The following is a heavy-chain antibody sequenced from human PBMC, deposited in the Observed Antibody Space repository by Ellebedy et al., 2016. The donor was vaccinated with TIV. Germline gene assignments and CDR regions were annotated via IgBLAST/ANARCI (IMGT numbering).Heavy chain of an antibody. CDR3: PKGQRVVTAPFDY. V-gene: IGHV3-48*04. CDR1: GFTFNTYS. CDR2: ISSSGSPI. Sequence: PGGSLRLSCAASGFTFNTYSMNWVRQAPGKGLEWVSFISSSGSPIYYADSVKGRFTISRDNAKNSLYLQMNSLRVEDTAVYYCPKGQRVVTAPFDYWGQGTLVTVSS. D-gene: IGHD2-21*02. J-gene: IGHJ4*02.